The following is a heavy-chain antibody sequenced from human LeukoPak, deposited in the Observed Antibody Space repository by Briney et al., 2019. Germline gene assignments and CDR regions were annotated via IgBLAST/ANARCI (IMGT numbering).Heavy chain of an antibody. V-gene: IGHV4-59*01. D-gene: IGHD3-10*01. Sequence: PSETLSLTCTVSGGSISSYYWSWIRQPPGNGLEWIGYIYYSGSTNYNPSLKSRVTISVDTSKNQFSLKLSSVTAADTAVYYCARVLVRGVIRYAFDIWGQGTMVTVSS. CDR1: GGSISSYY. CDR2: IYYSGST. J-gene: IGHJ3*02. CDR3: ARVLVRGVIRYAFDI.